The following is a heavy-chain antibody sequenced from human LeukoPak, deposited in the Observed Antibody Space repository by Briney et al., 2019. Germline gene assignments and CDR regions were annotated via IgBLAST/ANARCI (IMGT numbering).Heavy chain of an antibody. V-gene: IGHV3-23*01. Sequence: PGGSLRLSCAASGFTVSSNYMSWVRQAPGKGLEWVSTISISGGTTYYADSVRGRFTISRDNSKNTLYLQMNSLRAEDTAVYYCAKLSDYWGQGTLVTVSS. J-gene: IGHJ4*02. CDR3: AKLSDY. D-gene: IGHD2/OR15-2a*01. CDR1: GFTVSSNY. CDR2: ISISGGTT.